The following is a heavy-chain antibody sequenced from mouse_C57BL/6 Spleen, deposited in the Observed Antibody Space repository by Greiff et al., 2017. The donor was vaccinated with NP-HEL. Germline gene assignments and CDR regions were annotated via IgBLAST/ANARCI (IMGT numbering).Heavy chain of an antibody. CDR3: ARMGYYGSSYDWFAY. D-gene: IGHD1-1*01. V-gene: IGHV1-81*01. CDR1: GYTFTSYG. Sequence: QVQLQQSGAELARPGASVKLSCKASGYTFTSYGISWVKQRTGQGLEWIGEIYPRSGNTYYNEKFKGKATLTADKSSSTAYMEFRSLTSEDSAVYFCARMGYYGSSYDWFAYWGQGTLVTVSA. CDR2: IYPRSGNT. J-gene: IGHJ3*01.